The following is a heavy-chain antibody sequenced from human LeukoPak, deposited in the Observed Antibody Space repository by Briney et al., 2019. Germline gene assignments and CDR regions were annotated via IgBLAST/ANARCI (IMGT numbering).Heavy chain of an antibody. CDR3: ARRGTTSTLDY. D-gene: IGHD5-24*01. CDR2: ISGYNGNT. CDR1: GYTFSNYG. J-gene: IGHJ4*02. Sequence: ASVKVSCKASGYTFSNYGISWVRQAPGQGLEWMGWISGYNGNTNYAQSLQGRVTMTADTSTTTAYMELRGLRSDDTAVYYCARRGTTSTLDYWGQGVLVTVSS. V-gene: IGHV1-18*01.